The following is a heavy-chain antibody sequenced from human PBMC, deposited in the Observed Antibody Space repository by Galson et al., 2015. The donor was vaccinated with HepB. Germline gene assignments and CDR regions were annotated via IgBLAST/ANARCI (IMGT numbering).Heavy chain of an antibody. Sequence: SLRLSCAAPGFSFMSHSMNWVRHSPGKGLEWLAYISSGGTEYYADSARGRFTISRDNVKKSMYLHMSSLRVEDTAVYYCSRNPASYDYYNMDVWGQGTTVTVS. J-gene: IGHJ6*02. V-gene: IGHV3-48*01. CDR3: SRNPASYDYYNMDV. CDR2: ISSGGTE. D-gene: IGHD3-3*01. CDR1: GFSFMSHS.